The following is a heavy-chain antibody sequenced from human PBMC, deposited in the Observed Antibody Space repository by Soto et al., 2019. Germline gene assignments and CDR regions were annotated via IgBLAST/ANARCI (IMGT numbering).Heavy chain of an antibody. CDR1: GFIFSSYW. J-gene: IGHJ4*02. CDR3: ARDTGTSYGNVYFDC. CDR2: INIDGSTT. Sequence: PGWSLRLSCAASGFIFSSYWMYWVRQAPGKGLVWVSRINIDGSTTTYADSVKGRFTISRDNAKNTLYLQMNSLRAEDTAVYYCARDTGTSYGNVYFDCWGEGSLVTVSS. D-gene: IGHD1-26*01. V-gene: IGHV3-74*03.